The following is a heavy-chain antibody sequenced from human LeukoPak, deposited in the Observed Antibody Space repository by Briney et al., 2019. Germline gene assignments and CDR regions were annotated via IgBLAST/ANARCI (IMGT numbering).Heavy chain of an antibody. Sequence: ASVKVSCKASGYTFTSYYINWVRQATGQGLEWMGWVNPKSGNTDYAQKFQGRVTMTTDTSMTTVYMELSGLTSEDTAEYYCARGRSYYYDEVGLYWGQGTLVTVSS. CDR3: ARGRSYYYDEVGLY. CDR1: GYTFTSYY. D-gene: IGHD3-22*01. CDR2: VNPKSGNT. J-gene: IGHJ4*02. V-gene: IGHV1-8*01.